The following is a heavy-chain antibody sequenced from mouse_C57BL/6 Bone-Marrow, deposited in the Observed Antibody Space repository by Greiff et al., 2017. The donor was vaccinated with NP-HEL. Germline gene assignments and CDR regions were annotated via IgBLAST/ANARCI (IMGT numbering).Heavy chain of an antibody. Sequence: EVQVVESGGGLVKPGGSLKLSCAASGFTFSDYGMHWVRQAPEKGLEWVAYISSGSSTIYYADTVKGRFTISRDNAKNTLFLQMTSLRSEDTAMDYCARSDYAWFAYWGQGTLVTVSA. CDR1: GFTFSDYG. CDR2: ISSGSSTI. V-gene: IGHV5-17*01. CDR3: ARSDYAWFAY. J-gene: IGHJ3*01. D-gene: IGHD2-4*01.